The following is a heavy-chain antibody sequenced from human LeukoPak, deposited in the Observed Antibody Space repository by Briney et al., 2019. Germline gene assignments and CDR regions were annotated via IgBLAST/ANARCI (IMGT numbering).Heavy chain of an antibody. CDR1: GGTFSSYA. Sequence: SVKVSCKASGGTFSSYAISWVRQAPGQGLEWMGRIIPIFGTANYAQKFQGRVTITTDESTSTAYMELSSLRSEDTAVYYCARDRRESALWFGESAADAFDIWGQGTMVTVTS. CDR2: IIPIFGTA. CDR3: ARDRRESALWFGESAADAFDI. J-gene: IGHJ3*02. D-gene: IGHD3-10*01. V-gene: IGHV1-69*05.